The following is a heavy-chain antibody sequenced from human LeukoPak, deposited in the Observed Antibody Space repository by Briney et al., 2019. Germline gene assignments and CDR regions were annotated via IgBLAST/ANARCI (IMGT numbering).Heavy chain of an antibody. CDR3: ARDPYNSGGYGAFDT. D-gene: IGHD3-22*01. CDR1: GFTFSSYS. V-gene: IGHV3-48*01. Sequence: GGSLRLSCAASGFTFSSYSMNWVRQAPGKGLEWVSYISSSSSTIYYADSVKGRFTISRDNAKNSLYLQMNSLRAEDTAMYYCARDPYNSGGYGAFDTWGQGTMVTVSS. CDR2: ISSSSSTI. J-gene: IGHJ3*02.